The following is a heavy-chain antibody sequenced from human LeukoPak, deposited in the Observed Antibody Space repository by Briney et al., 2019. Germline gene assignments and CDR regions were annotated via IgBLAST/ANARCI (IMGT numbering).Heavy chain of an antibody. J-gene: IGHJ4*02. V-gene: IGHV1-69*13. CDR2: IIPIFGTA. Sequence: SVKVSCKASGGTFSSYAISWVRQAPGQGLEWMGGIIPIFGTANYAQKFQGRVTITADESTSTAYMELSSLRSEDTAVYYCASQWPGELLDSHGDYWGQGTLVTVSS. CDR1: GGTFSSYA. CDR3: ASQWPGELLDSHGDY. D-gene: IGHD1-26*01.